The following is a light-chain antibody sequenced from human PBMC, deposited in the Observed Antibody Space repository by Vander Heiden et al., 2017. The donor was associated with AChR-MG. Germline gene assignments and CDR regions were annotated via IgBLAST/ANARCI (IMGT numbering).Light chain of an antibody. CDR2: RDS. J-gene: IGLJ3*02. Sequence: SYELTQPPSVSVALGQTARITCGGNNMGSKNVHWYQQKPGQAPVLVIYRDSNRPSGIPERFSGSNSGNTATLTISRAQAGDEADYYCQVWESSTGVFGGGTKLTVL. V-gene: IGLV3-9*01. CDR3: QVWESSTGV. CDR1: NMGSKN.